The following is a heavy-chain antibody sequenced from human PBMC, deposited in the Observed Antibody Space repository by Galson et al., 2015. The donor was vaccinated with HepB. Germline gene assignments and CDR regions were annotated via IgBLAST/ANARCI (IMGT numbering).Heavy chain of an antibody. CDR2: ISYDGSNK. CDR3: ARGVSEYYYDSSGYWRKAPGMDV. CDR1: GFTFSSYA. D-gene: IGHD3-22*01. V-gene: IGHV3-30*04. J-gene: IGHJ6*02. Sequence: SLRLSCAASGFTFSSYAMHWVRQAPGKGLEWVAVISYDGSNKYYADSVKGRFTISRDNSKNTLYLQMNSLRAEDTAVYYCARGVSEYYYDSSGYWRKAPGMDVWGQGTTVTVSS.